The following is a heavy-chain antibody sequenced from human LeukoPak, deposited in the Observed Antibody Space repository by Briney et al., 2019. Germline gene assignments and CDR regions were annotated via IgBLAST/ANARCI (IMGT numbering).Heavy chain of an antibody. V-gene: IGHV4-59*01. CDR2: IYYSGST. Sequence: KPSETLSLTCTVSGGSISSYYWSWIRQPPGKGLEWIGYIYYSGSTNYNPSLKSRVTISVDTSKNQFSLKLSSVTAADKAMYYCTRVSIHGYSDYWGQGTLVTVSS. J-gene: IGHJ4*02. CDR3: TRVSIHGYSDY. CDR1: GGSISSYY.